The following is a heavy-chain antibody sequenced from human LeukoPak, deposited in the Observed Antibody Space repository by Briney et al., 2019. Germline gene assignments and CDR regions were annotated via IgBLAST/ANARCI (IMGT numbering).Heavy chain of an antibody. Sequence: GASVKVSCKASGYTFTGYYMNWVRQAPGQGLEWMGWINPNSGGTNYAQKFQGRVTMTRDTSISTAYMELSRLRSDDTAVYYCARVRGVRWLQERDAFDIWGQGTMVTVSS. J-gene: IGHJ3*02. CDR3: ARVRGVRWLQERDAFDI. V-gene: IGHV1-2*02. CDR2: INPNSGGT. CDR1: GYTFTGYY. D-gene: IGHD5-24*01.